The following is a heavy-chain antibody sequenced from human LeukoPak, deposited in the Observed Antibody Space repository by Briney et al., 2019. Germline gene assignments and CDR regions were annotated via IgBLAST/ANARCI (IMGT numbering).Heavy chain of an antibody. CDR1: GYTFTSYY. CDR3: ARGGGGAFDI. J-gene: IGHJ3*02. Sequence: ASVKVSCKASGYTFTSYYFHWVRQAPGQGLEWMGIINPIDGTTSFAQKFQGRVTMTRDTSTSAVYMELSSLKSEDTAVYYCARGGGGAFDIWGQGPIVTVSS. D-gene: IGHD3-16*01. CDR2: INPIDGTT. V-gene: IGHV1-46*01.